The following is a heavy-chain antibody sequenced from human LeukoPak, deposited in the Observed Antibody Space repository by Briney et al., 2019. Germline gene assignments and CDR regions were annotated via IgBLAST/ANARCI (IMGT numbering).Heavy chain of an antibody. CDR2: IYSGGST. V-gene: IGHV3-66*01. D-gene: IGHD6-19*01. Sequence: GGSLRLSCAASGFSVRSNYMTWVRQAPGKGLEWVAVIYSGGSTHYADSVKVRFTISRDNCIDSLNLQMKSLRAEDTAVYYCARVTGYSSGTDAFDIWGQGTMVTVSS. CDR3: ARVTGYSSGTDAFDI. CDR1: GFSVRSNY. J-gene: IGHJ3*02.